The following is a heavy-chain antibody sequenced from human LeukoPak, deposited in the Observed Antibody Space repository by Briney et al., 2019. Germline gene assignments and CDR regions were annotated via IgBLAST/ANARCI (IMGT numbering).Heavy chain of an antibody. D-gene: IGHD5-12*01. J-gene: IGHJ4*02. Sequence: SETLSLTCSVSGYLINSGYCWGWFRQSPGKGLEWIGSIYSTGDTYDTRSLKRRVSISVDSSKNQFSLKLRSVTAADTAVYYCASRATVANIYFDSWGQGNLVTVSS. CDR2: IYSTGDT. CDR3: ASRATVANIYFDS. V-gene: IGHV4-38-2*02. CDR1: GYLINSGYC.